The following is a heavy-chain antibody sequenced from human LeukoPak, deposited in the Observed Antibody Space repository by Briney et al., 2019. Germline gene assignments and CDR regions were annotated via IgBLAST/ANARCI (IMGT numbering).Heavy chain of an antibody. V-gene: IGHV1-69*04. CDR3: ARLPSLRGYSGYDAGY. J-gene: IGHJ4*02. CDR1: GGTFSSYA. CDR2: IIPILGIA. D-gene: IGHD5-12*01. Sequence: SVKVSCKASGGTFSSYAISWVRQPPGQGLEWMGRIIPILGIANYAQKFQGRVTITADKSTSTAYMELSSLRSEDTAVYYCARLPSLRGYSGYDAGYWGQGTLVTVSS.